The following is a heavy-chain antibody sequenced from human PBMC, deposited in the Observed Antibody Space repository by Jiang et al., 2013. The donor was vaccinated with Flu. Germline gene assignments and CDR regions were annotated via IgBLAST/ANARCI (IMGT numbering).Heavy chain of an antibody. CDR1: GGSISSYD. J-gene: IGHJ3*02. CDR2: IYDSGST. V-gene: IGHV4-59*01. Sequence: SLTCTVSGGSISSYDWSWIRQPPGKGLEWIGFIYDSGSTNYNPSLKTRVTMSGDTPKNQLSLKLSSVTAADTAVYYCVKFFYYDSSGYHRDAFDIWGQGTMVTVSS. D-gene: IGHD3-22*01. CDR3: VKFFYYDSSGYHRDAFDI.